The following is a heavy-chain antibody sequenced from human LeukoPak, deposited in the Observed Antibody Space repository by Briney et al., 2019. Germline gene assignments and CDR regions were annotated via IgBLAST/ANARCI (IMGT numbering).Heavy chain of an antibody. V-gene: IGHV4-34*01. J-gene: IGHJ4*02. Sequence: SETLSLTCAVYGGSFSGYYWTWIRQPPGKGLEWIGEINHSGSTNYNPSLKSRVTISAVTSKNQFSLKMRSVTAADTAVYYCARARGTVAIDYWGQGTLVTVYS. CDR2: INHSGST. CDR3: ARARGTVAIDY. D-gene: IGHD5-12*01. CDR1: GGSFSGYY.